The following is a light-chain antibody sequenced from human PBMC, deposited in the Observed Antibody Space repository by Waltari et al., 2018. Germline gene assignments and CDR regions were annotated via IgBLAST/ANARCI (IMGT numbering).Light chain of an antibody. J-gene: IGKJ2*01. Sequence: DLQMTQSPSSLSASVGDRVTIPCRASQRISNFLNWYQQKPGKAPKLLIYAASSLQSGVPSRFSASGSGTDFTLTISSLQPEDFATYFCQQSYSSLYTFGQGTKLEI. CDR2: AAS. CDR3: QQSYSSLYT. CDR1: QRISNF. V-gene: IGKV1-39*01.